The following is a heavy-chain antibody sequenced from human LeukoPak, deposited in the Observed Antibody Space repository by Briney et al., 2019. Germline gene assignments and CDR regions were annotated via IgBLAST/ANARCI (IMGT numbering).Heavy chain of an antibody. V-gene: IGHV3-23*01. CDR2: ISGSGGST. D-gene: IGHD2-2*02. J-gene: IGHJ4*02. Sequence: GGSLRLSCAASGFTFTNYAMTWVRQAPGKGLEWVSRISGSGGSTYYADSVKGRFTISRDNSENTVYLQMNSLRADDTAVYYCAKGHCSSSSCYTGFDYWGQGTLVTVSS. CDR3: AKGHCSSSSCYTGFDY. CDR1: GFTFTNYA.